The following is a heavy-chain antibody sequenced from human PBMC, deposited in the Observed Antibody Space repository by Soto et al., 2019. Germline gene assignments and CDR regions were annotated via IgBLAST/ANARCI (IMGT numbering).Heavy chain of an antibody. D-gene: IGHD6-19*01. CDR3: ARDSGYSSGWYSGSDAFDI. J-gene: IGHJ3*02. CDR1: GYTFTTYN. CDR2: ISANNGKT. V-gene: IGHV1-18*01. Sequence: ASVKVSCKASGYTFTTYNINWVRQAPGQGLEWMGWISANNGKTSYAQKVRDRVTMTTDTSTRTAYMELRSLRPDDTAVYYCARDSGYSSGWYSGSDAFDIWGQGTMVTVS.